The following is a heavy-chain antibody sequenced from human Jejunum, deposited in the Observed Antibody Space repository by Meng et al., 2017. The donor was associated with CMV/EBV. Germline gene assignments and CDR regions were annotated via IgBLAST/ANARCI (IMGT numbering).Heavy chain of an antibody. J-gene: IGHJ6*02. CDR1: GFPFRSYA. Sequence: GFPFRSYAIHWVRQAPGKGLEWVALISYDGSDKYYADSVQGRFTISRDNSQNTLYLEMNSLRAEDTAVYYCAKDPSGSYYHYGMDFWGQGTTVTVSS. D-gene: IGHD6-25*01. CDR2: ISYDGSDK. V-gene: IGHV3-30-3*02. CDR3: AKDPSGSYYHYGMDF.